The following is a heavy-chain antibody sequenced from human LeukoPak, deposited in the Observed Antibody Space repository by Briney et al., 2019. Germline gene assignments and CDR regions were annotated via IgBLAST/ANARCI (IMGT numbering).Heavy chain of an antibody. CDR2: IYTSGST. J-gene: IGHJ4*02. CDR3: ARVRGSSSWYYFDY. D-gene: IGHD6-13*01. CDR1: GGSISSYY. Sequence: PSETLSLTCTVSGGSISSYYWSWIRQPAGKGLEWIGRIYTSGSTNYNPSLKSRVTMSVDTSKNQFSLKLSSVTAADTAVYYCARVRGSSSWYYFDYWGQGTLVTVSS. V-gene: IGHV4-4*07.